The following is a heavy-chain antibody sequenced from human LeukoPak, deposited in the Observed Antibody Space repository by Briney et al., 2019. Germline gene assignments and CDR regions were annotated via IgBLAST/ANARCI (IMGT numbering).Heavy chain of an antibody. V-gene: IGHV3-23*01. CDR3: AKGLGLAIVSTLDR. CDR2: ITGRGDHT. J-gene: IGHJ5*02. D-gene: IGHD1-26*01. Sequence: GSLRLSCVVSGFTFSSYAITWVRQAPGKGLEWVSGITGRGDHTYYADSAKGRFTISRDNFKNTVFLEMNSLRDEDTAVYYCAKGLGLAIVSTLDRWGQGTLVTVSS. CDR1: GFTFSSYA.